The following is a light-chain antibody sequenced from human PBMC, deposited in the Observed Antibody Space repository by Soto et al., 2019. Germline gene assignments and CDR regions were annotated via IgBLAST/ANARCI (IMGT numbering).Light chain of an antibody. CDR2: ETS. V-gene: IGKV1-5*03. Sequence: DIQMTQSPSILSASVGDRVTITCRASQSISTWLAWYQQKPGKAPNLLIYETSNLKSGVPSRFSGSGSGTEFTLTINNLQPDDFATYYCQQYNDNSGTFGQGTKVEI. CDR3: QQYNDNSGT. CDR1: QSISTW. J-gene: IGKJ1*01.